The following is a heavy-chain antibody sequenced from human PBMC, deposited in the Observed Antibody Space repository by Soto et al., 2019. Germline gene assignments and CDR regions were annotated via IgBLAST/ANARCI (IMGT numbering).Heavy chain of an antibody. J-gene: IGHJ4*02. CDR1: GYTFTDYF. CDR3: ARVLATVTTWALGY. D-gene: IGHD4-4*01. CDR2: INPKSGDT. V-gene: IGHV1-2*02. Sequence: ASVKVSCKASGYTFTDYFMHWVRQAPGQGLEWMGWINPKSGDTNYAQKFQGSVTMTRDTSISTAYMELSSLRSDDTAVYYCARVLATVTTWALGYWGQGALVTVSS.